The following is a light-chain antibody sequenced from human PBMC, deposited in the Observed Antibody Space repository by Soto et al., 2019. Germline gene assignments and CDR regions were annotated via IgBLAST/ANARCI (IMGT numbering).Light chain of an antibody. V-gene: IGLV1-44*01. CDR1: SSNIGRRT. J-gene: IGLJ3*02. Sequence: QSVLTQPPSASATPGQRVTISCSGSSSNIGRRTVNWYQHLPGTAPKLLIHSNNQRPSGVPDRFSGSKSGTSASLAISGLQSEDEAHYYCCSYAGSYTLWVFGGGTKLTVL. CDR3: CSYAGSYTLWV. CDR2: SNN.